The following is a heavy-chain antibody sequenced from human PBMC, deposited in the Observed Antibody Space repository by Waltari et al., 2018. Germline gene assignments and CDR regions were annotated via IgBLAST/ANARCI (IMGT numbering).Heavy chain of an antibody. CDR2: IIPNHGIT. J-gene: IGHJ4*02. CDR1: GGTFSSYT. D-gene: IGHD2-21*02. V-gene: IGHV1-69*02. CDR3: ARVVTQAFDF. Sequence: QVQLVQSGAEVKKPGSSVKVSCKASGGTFSSYTISWVRQAPGQGLEWMGMIIPNHGITNYGQEFQGRGKSTGDESTSPGSLGLGSLASEDSAMYHCARVVTQAFDFWGQGTLVTVSS.